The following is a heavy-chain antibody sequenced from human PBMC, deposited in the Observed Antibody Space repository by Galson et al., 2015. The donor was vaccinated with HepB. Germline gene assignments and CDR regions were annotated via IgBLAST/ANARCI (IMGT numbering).Heavy chain of an antibody. Sequence: SLRLSCAASGFTFSSYAMSWVRQAPGKGLEWVSAISGSGGSTYYADSVKGRFTISRDNSKNTLYLQMNSLRAEDTAVYYCGKDLTRGVGAIGGYWGQGTLVTVSS. D-gene: IGHD1-26*01. CDR3: GKDLTRGVGAIGGY. V-gene: IGHV3-23*01. J-gene: IGHJ4*02. CDR2: ISGSGGST. CDR1: GFTFSSYA.